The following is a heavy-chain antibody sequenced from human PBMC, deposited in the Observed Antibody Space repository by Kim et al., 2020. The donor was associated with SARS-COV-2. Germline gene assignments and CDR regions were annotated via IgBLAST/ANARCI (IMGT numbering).Heavy chain of an antibody. Sequence: SETLSLTCTVSGGSIRSAGYYWNWVRQLPGKGLEWIGYMSYSGISNYNPPLRSRVFISLDASKSQFSVELSSVTAADTAVYYCTRIPVEDSGTYGWFDP. V-gene: IGHV4-31*03. CDR1: GGSIRSAGYY. D-gene: IGHD3-10*01. J-gene: IGHJ5*02. CDR2: MSYSGIS. CDR3: TRIPVEDSGTYGWFDP.